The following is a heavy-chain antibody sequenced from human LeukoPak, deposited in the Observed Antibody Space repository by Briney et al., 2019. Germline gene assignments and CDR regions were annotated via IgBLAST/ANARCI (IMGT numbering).Heavy chain of an antibody. CDR3: AKDFTFLQRHQFDY. V-gene: IGHV3-9*01. J-gene: IGHJ4*02. D-gene: IGHD3-16*01. CDR1: GFTFGDFG. CDR2: ISWSGGTI. Sequence: GGSLRLSCAASGFTFGDFGMYWVRQRPGKGLEWVSGISWSGGTIVYADSVKGRFTISRDNVKNALYLQMNNLRPDDTALYYCAKDFTFLQRHQFDYWGQGTLVTVSS.